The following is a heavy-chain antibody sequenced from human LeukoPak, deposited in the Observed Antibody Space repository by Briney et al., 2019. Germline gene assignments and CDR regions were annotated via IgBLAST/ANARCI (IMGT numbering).Heavy chain of an antibody. D-gene: IGHD5-24*01. CDR1: GGTFSSYA. CDR3: ASPSINAGVDAFDI. CDR2: IIPIFGTA. J-gene: IGHJ3*02. Sequence: GASVKVSCKASGGTFSSYAISWVRQAPGQGLEWMGGIIPIFGTANYAQKFQGRVTITADESTSTAYMELSSLRSEDTAVYYCASPSINAGVDAFDIWGQGTMVTVSS. V-gene: IGHV1-69*13.